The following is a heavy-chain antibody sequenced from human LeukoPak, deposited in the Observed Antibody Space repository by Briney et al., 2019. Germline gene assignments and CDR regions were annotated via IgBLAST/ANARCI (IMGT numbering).Heavy chain of an antibody. D-gene: IGHD6-19*01. J-gene: IGHJ4*03. Sequence: SETLSLTCTVSGYSITRGYYWGWIRQPPGKGPEWIASIFHTGSTYCNPSLKSRVTISVDTSNNQFSLRLNSVTAADTALYYCARETEKQWQYWGQGTVVTVSS. CDR3: ARETEKQWQY. V-gene: IGHV4-38-2*02. CDR1: GYSITRGYY. CDR2: IFHTGST.